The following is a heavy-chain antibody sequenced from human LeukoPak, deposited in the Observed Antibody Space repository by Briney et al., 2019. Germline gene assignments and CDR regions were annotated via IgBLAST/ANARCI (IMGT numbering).Heavy chain of an antibody. J-gene: IGHJ5*02. V-gene: IGHV3-30-3*01. CDR2: ISYDGSDK. D-gene: IGHD4-17*01. CDR3: ARALGTVTTVWFDP. Sequence: GGSLRLSCAASGFTFSSYAMHWVRQAPGKGLEWEAVISYDGSDKYYADSVKGRFTISRDNSKNTLYLQMNSLRAEDTAVYYCARALGTVTTVWFDPWGQGTLVTVSS. CDR1: GFTFSSYA.